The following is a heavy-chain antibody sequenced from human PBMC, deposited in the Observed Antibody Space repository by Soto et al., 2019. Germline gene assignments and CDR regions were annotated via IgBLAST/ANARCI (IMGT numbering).Heavy chain of an antibody. J-gene: IGHJ6*02. CDR1: GGSISSGGYY. V-gene: IGHV4-31*03. CDR3: ARAVGTIFGYYYYYGMDV. CDR2: IYYSGST. D-gene: IGHD3-3*01. Sequence: QVQLQESGPGLVTPSQTLSLTCTVSGGSISSGGYYWSWIRQHPGKGLEWIGYIYYSGSTYYNPSLKGRVTISVDTSKNQFSLKLRSVTAADTAVYYCARAVGTIFGYYYYYGMDVWGQGTTVTVSS.